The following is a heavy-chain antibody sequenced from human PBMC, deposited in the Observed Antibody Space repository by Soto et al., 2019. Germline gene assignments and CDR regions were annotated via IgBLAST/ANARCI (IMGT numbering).Heavy chain of an antibody. D-gene: IGHD3-9*01. J-gene: IGHJ4*02. CDR2: IHPSGGST. CDR1: GFMLSSYG. Sequence: GGSLRLSCTAAGFMLSSYGMSWVRQAPGKGLQWVATIHPSGGSTHYAESVRGRFTISRDNSRDTLYLQMNSLRAEDTAVYYCAKDPSTGPPDCWGQGALVTFSS. V-gene: IGHV3-23*01. CDR3: AKDPSTGPPDC.